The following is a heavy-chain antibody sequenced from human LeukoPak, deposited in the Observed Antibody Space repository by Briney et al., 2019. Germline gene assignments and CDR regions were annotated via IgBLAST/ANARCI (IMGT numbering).Heavy chain of an antibody. V-gene: IGHV3-30*03. CDR3: ASAYGDYGAPSKN. Sequence: GRSLRLSCAASGFTFSSYGMHWVRQAPGKGLEWVAVISYDGSNKYYADSVKGRFTISRDNSKNTLYLQMNSLRAEDTAVYYCASAYGDYGAPSKNWGQGTLVTVSS. D-gene: IGHD4-17*01. J-gene: IGHJ4*02. CDR1: GFTFSSYG. CDR2: ISYDGSNK.